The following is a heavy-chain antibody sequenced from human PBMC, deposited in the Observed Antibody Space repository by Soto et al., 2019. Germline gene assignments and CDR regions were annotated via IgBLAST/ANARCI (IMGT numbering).Heavy chain of an antibody. D-gene: IGHD2-2*02. V-gene: IGHV3-30*03. CDR3: ATDIHATWLLNS. CDR1: GFTFSSYG. Sequence: PGGSLRLSCAASGFTFSSYGMHWVRQAPGKGLKWVALIAPDASQIYYADSVKGRFTISRDNSKNTLYLQMNSLRAEDTSLYLCATDIHATWLLNSWGQGTLVTVSS. CDR2: IAPDASQI. J-gene: IGHJ4*02.